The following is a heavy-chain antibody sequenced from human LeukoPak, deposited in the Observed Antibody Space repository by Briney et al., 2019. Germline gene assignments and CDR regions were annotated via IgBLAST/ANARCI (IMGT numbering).Heavy chain of an antibody. J-gene: IGHJ3*02. D-gene: IGHD2-2*01. CDR2: MNPNSGNT. V-gene: IGHV1-8*03. CDR3: ARSYPGYCSSTSCPDAFDI. CDR1: GYTFTSYG. Sequence: ASVKVSCKASGYTFTSYGISWVRQATGQGLEWMGWMNPNSGNTGYAQKFQGRVTITRNTSISTAYMELSSLRSEDTAVYYCARSYPGYCSSTSCPDAFDIWGQGTMVTVSS.